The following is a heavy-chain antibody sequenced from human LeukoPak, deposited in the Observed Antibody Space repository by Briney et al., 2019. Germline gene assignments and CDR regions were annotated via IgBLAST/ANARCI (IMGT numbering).Heavy chain of an antibody. CDR1: GFTFISYW. D-gene: IGHD2-15*01. CDR3: ARERMTGIGFDY. V-gene: IGHV3-74*01. J-gene: IGHJ4*02. Sequence: PGGSLRLSCAASGFTFISYWMHWVRQAPGKGLVWVSRINSDGSSTSYADSVKGRFTISRDNAKNTLYLQMNSLRAEDTAVYYCARERMTGIGFDYWGQGNLVTVSS. CDR2: INSDGSST.